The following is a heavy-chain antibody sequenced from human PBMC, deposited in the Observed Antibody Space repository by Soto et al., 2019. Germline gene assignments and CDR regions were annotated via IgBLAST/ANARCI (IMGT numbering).Heavy chain of an antibody. Sequence: GGSLRLSCAASGFNLSHPWMTWVRQAAGKGLEWVGRIKSETDGGTADYAAPVKGRITISRDDSKNTVYLQMNSLKTEDTAVYYCTTGIYYDLLTGYHDVAYWGQGTLVAVSS. J-gene: IGHJ4*02. V-gene: IGHV3-15*01. CDR3: TTGIYYDLLTGYHDVAY. CDR2: IKSETDGGTA. CDR1: GFNLSHPW. D-gene: IGHD3-9*01.